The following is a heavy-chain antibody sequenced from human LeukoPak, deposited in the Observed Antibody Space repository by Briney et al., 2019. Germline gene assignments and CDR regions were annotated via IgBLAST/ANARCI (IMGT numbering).Heavy chain of an antibody. CDR1: GFTFSSYW. D-gene: IGHD3-10*01. CDR2: MKQDASEK. J-gene: IGHJ4*02. CDR3: AKDSGGQHIGGPFDY. V-gene: IGHV3-7*03. Sequence: GGSLRLSCVGSGFTFSSYWMSWVRQAPGKGPEWVANMKQDASEKYYFGALNGRFTISRDNAENSPYLQMNSLRAEDMALYYCAKDSGGQHIGGPFDYWGQGTLVTVSS.